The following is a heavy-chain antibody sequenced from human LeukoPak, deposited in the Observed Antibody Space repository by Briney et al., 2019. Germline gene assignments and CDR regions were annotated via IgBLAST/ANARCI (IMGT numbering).Heavy chain of an antibody. CDR1: GFTVSSNY. CDR2: IYSGGST. Sequence: LGGSLRLSCAASGFTVSSNYMSWVRQAPGKGLEWVSVIYSGGSTYYADSVKGRFTISRHNSKNTLYLQMNSLRAEDTAVYYCAKDLVWFGELSYFDYWGQGTLVTVSS. D-gene: IGHD3-10*01. J-gene: IGHJ4*02. CDR3: AKDLVWFGELSYFDY. V-gene: IGHV3-53*01.